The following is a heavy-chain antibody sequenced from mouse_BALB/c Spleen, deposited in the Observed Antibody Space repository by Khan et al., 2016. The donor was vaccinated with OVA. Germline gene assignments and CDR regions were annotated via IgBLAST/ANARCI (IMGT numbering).Heavy chain of an antibody. Sequence: EVKLEVSGGGLVQPGGSMKLSCVASGFTFSSDWMSWVRQSPEKGLEWVAEIRLKSDNYATHYAESVKGKFTISRADSKSRLYLQMTSLRAEDTGIYYCTQLGRSYWGQGTLVTVSA. V-gene: IGHV6-6*02. D-gene: IGHD4-1*02. J-gene: IGHJ3*01. CDR1: GFTFSSDW. CDR2: IRLKSDNYAT. CDR3: TQLGRSY.